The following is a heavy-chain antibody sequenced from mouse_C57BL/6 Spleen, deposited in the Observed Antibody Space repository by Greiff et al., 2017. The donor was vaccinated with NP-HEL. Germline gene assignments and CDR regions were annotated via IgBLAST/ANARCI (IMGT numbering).Heavy chain of an antibody. V-gene: IGHV1-50*01. D-gene: IGHD2-5*01. Sequence: VKLQQPGAELVKPGASVKLSCKASGYTFTSYWMQWVKQRPGQGLEWIGEIDPSDSYTNYNQKFKGKATLTVDTSSSTAYMQLSSLTSEDSAVYYCARSYSNYVHFDYWGQGTTLTVSS. CDR3: ARSYSNYVHFDY. J-gene: IGHJ2*01. CDR1: GYTFTSYW. CDR2: IDPSDSYT.